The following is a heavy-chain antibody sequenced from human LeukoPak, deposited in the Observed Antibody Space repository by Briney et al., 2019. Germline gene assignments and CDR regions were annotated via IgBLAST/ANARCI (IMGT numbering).Heavy chain of an antibody. CDR1: GYTFTSYG. D-gene: IGHD3-3*01. J-gene: IGHJ4*02. CDR3: ARDYDFWSGYYSGGLSERDGSLRFDY. V-gene: IGHV1-18*01. CDR2: ISAYNGNT. Sequence: ASXXVSCKASGYTFTSYGISWVRQAPGQGLEWMGWISAYNGNTNYAQKLQGRVTMTTDTSTSTAYMELRSLRSDDTAVYYCARDYDFWSGYYSGGLSERDGSLRFDYWGQGTLVTVSS.